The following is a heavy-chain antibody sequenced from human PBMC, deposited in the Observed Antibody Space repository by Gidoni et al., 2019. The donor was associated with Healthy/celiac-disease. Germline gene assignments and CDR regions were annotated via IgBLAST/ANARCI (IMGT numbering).Heavy chain of an antibody. D-gene: IGHD4-4*01. V-gene: IGHV4-34*01. Sequence: QVQLQQWCAGLLKPSETLSLTCAVYGGSFSGYYWSWIRQPPGKGLEWIGEINHSGSTNYNPSLKSRVTISVDTSKNQFSLKLSSVTAADTAVYYCAGHDYMSPFDYWGQGTLVTVSS. J-gene: IGHJ4*02. CDR1: GGSFSGYY. CDR3: AGHDYMSPFDY. CDR2: INHSGST.